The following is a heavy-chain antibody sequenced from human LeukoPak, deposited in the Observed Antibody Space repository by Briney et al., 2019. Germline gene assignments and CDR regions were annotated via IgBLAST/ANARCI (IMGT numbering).Heavy chain of an antibody. V-gene: IGHV4-34*01. CDR3: ARHSSGWYGSYYYMDV. CDR1: GGSFSGYY. CDR2: INHSGST. J-gene: IGHJ6*03. Sequence: SETLSLTCAVYGGSFSGYYWSWIRQPPGKGLEWIGEINHSGSTNYNPSLKSRVTISVDTSKNQISLKLSSVTAADTAVYYCARHSSGWYGSYYYMDVWGKGTTVTISS. D-gene: IGHD6-19*01.